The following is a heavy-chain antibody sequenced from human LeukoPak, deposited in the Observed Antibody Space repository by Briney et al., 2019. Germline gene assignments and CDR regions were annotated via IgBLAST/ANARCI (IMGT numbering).Heavy chain of an antibody. CDR3: ARRGSSFWSGYYFDY. CDR1: GGSISSSSYY. Sequence: PSETLSLTCTVSGGSISSSSYYWGWIRQPPGKGLEWIGSIYYSGSTYYNPSLKSRVTISVDTSKNQFSLKLSSVTAADTAVYYCARRGSSFWSGYYFDYWGQGTLVTVSS. D-gene: IGHD3-3*01. CDR2: IYYSGST. V-gene: IGHV4-39*01. J-gene: IGHJ4*02.